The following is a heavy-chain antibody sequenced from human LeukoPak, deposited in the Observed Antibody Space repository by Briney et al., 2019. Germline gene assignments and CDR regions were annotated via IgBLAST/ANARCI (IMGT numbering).Heavy chain of an antibody. CDR3: ARESRYYYDSSGHDY. J-gene: IGHJ4*02. CDR2: IYTSGST. CDR1: GGSISSGSYY. D-gene: IGHD3-22*01. V-gene: IGHV4-61*02. Sequence: KTSETLSLTCTVSGGSISSGSYYWSWIRQPAGKGLEWIGRIYTSGSTNYNPSLKSRVTISVDTSKNQFSLKLSSVTAADKAVYYCARESRYYYDSSGHDYWGQGTLVTVSS.